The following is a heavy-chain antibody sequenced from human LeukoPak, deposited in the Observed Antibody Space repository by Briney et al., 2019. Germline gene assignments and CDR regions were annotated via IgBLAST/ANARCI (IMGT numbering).Heavy chain of an antibody. CDR1: GGSISSYY. CDR3: AGGGGGGETAAGIGNAFDI. J-gene: IGHJ3*02. CDR2: IYTSGST. Sequence: PSETLSLTCTVSGGSISSYYWSWIRQPAGKGLEWIGRIYTSGSTNYNPSLKSRVTMSVDTSKNQFSLKLSSVTAADTAVYYCAGGGGGGETAAGIGNAFDIWGQGTMVTVSS. D-gene: IGHD6-13*01. V-gene: IGHV4-4*07.